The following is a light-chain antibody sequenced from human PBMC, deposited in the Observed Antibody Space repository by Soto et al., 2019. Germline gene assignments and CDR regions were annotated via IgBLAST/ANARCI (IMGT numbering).Light chain of an antibody. CDR3: SSYAGSNHYV. CDR1: SSDVGAYNY. CDR2: EVS. V-gene: IGLV2-8*01. Sequence: QSALTQPPSASGSPGQSVTISCTGTSSDVGAYNYVSWYQQHPGKAPKLMIYEVSKRPSGVPDRFSGSKSGNTASLTVSGLQAEDEADYYGSSYAGSNHYVFGTGTKLTVL. J-gene: IGLJ1*01.